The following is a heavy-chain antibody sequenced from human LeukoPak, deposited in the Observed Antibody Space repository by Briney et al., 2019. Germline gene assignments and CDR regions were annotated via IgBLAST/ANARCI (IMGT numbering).Heavy chain of an antibody. CDR2: ISYDGSNK. Sequence: GGSLRLSCAASGFTFSSYAMHWVRQAPGKGLEWVAVISYDGSNKYYADSVKGRFTIPRDNSKNTLYLQMNSLRAEDTAVYYCAGGRDTYYDFWSGQPRPGYDAFDIWGQGTMVTVSS. J-gene: IGHJ3*02. CDR3: AGGRDTYYDFWSGQPRPGYDAFDI. D-gene: IGHD3-3*01. CDR1: GFTFSSYA. V-gene: IGHV3-30*04.